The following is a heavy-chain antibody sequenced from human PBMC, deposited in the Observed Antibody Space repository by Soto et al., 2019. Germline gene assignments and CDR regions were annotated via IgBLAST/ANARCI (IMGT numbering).Heavy chain of an antibody. V-gene: IGHV1-8*01. D-gene: IGHD4-17*01. Sequence: QVQLVQSGAEVKKPGASLKVSCQAPGYTFTSYDINWVRQATEQGLELMGGMNTNSGNTGYAQKFQDRVNMTRNTSISTAYIELSRLRSEDTAVYSSAGYWDGESRSGNYWGQGTLVTVSS. CDR3: AGYWDGESRSGNY. CDR1: GYTFTSYD. J-gene: IGHJ4*02. CDR2: MNTNSGNT.